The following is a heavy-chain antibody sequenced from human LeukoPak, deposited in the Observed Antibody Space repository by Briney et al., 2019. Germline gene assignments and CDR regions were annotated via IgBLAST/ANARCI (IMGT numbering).Heavy chain of an antibody. CDR3: ARDPYYYDSSGYSRQFDY. CDR2: INHSGST. D-gene: IGHD3-22*01. V-gene: IGHV4-34*01. J-gene: IGHJ4*02. CDR1: GGSFSGYY. Sequence: SETLSLTCTVYGGSFSGYYWSWIRQPPGKGLEWIGEINHSGSTNYNPSLKSRVTISVDTSKNQFSLKLSSVTAADTAVYYCARDPYYYDSSGYSRQFDYWGQGTLVTVSS.